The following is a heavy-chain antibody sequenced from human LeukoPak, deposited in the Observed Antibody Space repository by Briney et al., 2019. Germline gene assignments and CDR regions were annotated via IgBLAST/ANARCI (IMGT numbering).Heavy chain of an antibody. CDR2: IGTAGDT. V-gene: IGHV3-13*01. CDR3: ARGPVTTPEFFDL. J-gene: IGHJ2*01. Sequence: PGGSLRLSCAASGFTFNTYDMHWVRHVAGKSLEWVSSIGTAGDTYYPDSVKGRFTISRENVKDSFYLQMNSLKAGDTAVYYCARGPVTTPEFFDLWGRGTLVTVFS. D-gene: IGHD4-23*01. CDR1: GFTFNTYD.